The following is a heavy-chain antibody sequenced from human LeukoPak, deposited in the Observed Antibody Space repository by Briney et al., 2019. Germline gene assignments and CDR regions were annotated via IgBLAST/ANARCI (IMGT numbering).Heavy chain of an antibody. CDR2: IRSKTYGGTT. V-gene: IGHV3-49*04. CDR1: GFTFGDYA. Sequence: PGRSLRLSCTASGFTFGDYAMSWVRQAAGKGLEWVGFIRSKTYGGTTEYAASVKGRSTTSRDDSKSIAYLQMNSLKTEDTAVYYCTRGIAVAGNDYWGQGTLVTVSS. CDR3: TRGIAVAGNDY. J-gene: IGHJ4*02. D-gene: IGHD6-19*01.